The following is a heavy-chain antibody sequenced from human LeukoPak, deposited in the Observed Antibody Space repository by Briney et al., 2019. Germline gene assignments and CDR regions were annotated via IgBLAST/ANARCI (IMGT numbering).Heavy chain of an antibody. CDR2: IIPIFGTA. D-gene: IGHD2-15*01. Sequence: SVKVSCKASGGTFSSYAISWVRQAPGQGLEWMGGIIPIFGTANYAQKFQGRVTITADESTSTVYMELSSLRSEDTAVYYCARLSTLGYCSGGSCDNYYYYYGMDVWGKGTTVTVSS. CDR1: GGTFSSYA. V-gene: IGHV1-69*13. J-gene: IGHJ6*04. CDR3: ARLSTLGYCSGGSCDNYYYYYGMDV.